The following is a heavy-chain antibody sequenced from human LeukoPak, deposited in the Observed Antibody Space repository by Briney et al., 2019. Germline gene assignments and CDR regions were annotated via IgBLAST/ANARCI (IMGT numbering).Heavy chain of an antibody. Sequence: GGSLRLSCAASGFTFSNAWMSWVRQAPGKGLEWVGRIKSKTDGGTTDYAAPVKGRFTISRDDSKNTLYLQMNSLKTEDTAVYYCTVVTATRSSYYYYGMDVWGQGTTVTVSS. CDR3: TVVTATRSSYYYYGMDV. CDR1: GFTFSNAW. D-gene: IGHD2-21*02. CDR2: IKSKTDGGTT. V-gene: IGHV3-15*01. J-gene: IGHJ6*02.